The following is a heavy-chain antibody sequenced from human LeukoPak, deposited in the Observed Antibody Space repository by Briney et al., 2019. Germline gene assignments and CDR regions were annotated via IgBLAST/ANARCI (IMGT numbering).Heavy chain of an antibody. D-gene: IGHD1-1*01. J-gene: IGHJ6*03. V-gene: IGHV1-2*02. CDR3: ATPSSGWNLGYYYMDV. CDR2: INPNSGDT. CDR1: GYTFTSYY. Sequence: ASVKVSCKASGYTFTSYYMHWVRQAPGQGLEWVGWINPNSGDTNYAQKFQGRVTMTRDTSISTAYMELSRLRSDDTAVYYCATPSSGWNLGYYYMDVWGKGTTVTVSS.